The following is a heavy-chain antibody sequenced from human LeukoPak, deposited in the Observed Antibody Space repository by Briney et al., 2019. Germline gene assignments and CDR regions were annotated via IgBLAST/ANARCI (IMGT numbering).Heavy chain of an antibody. Sequence: PGGSLRLSCAASGFTVSSNYMSWVRQAPGKGLEWVAAISGSGSNTFYADSVKGRFTISRDNSKNTLYLQMNSLRVEDTALYYCATDIDDYNTFAPLFQHWSQGTLVTVSS. CDR2: ISGSGSNT. CDR3: ATDIDDYNTFAPLFQH. D-gene: IGHD5-24*01. V-gene: IGHV3-23*01. CDR1: GFTVSSNY. J-gene: IGHJ1*01.